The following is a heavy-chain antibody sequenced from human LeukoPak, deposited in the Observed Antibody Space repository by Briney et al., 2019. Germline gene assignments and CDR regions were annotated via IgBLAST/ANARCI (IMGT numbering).Heavy chain of an antibody. CDR2: ISSSGSDI. CDR1: GLTFSSYS. V-gene: IGHV3-21*01. Sequence: PGGSLRLSCAASGLTFSSYSMNWVRQAPGKGLEWVSSISSSGSDIYYADSVKGRFTISRDNAKNSLYLHMNSLRAEDTAVYYCARDYGGSSPFDYWGQGTLVTVSS. J-gene: IGHJ4*02. CDR3: ARDYGGSSPFDY. D-gene: IGHD4-23*01.